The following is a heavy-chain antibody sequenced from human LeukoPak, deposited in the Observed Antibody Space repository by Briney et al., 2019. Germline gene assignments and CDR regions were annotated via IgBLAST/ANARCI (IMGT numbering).Heavy chain of an antibody. Sequence: GGSLRLSCAASGLTFRNYWMSWIRQAPGKGLEWAAHISEDGSNKYYVDSVKGRFTISRDNAKNSLYLQMNSLRVEGTAVYYCVSWSGKYYVTSEIPANSWGQGTLVTVSS. D-gene: IGHD3-10*02. CDR3: VSWSGKYYVTSEIPANS. CDR1: GLTFRNYW. V-gene: IGHV3-7*01. J-gene: IGHJ4*02. CDR2: ISEDGSNK.